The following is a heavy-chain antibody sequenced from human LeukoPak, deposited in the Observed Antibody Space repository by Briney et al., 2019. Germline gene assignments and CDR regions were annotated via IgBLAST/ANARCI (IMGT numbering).Heavy chain of an antibody. D-gene: IGHD1-26*01. CDR1: GFTFSSYG. CDR3: ARGGVGATEVYFDY. CDR2: IRYDGSNK. J-gene: IGHJ4*02. Sequence: GGSLRLSCAASGFTFSSYGMHWVRQAPGKGLEWVAFIRYDGSNKYYADSVKGRFTISRDNSKNTLYLQMNSLRAEDTAVYYCARGGVGATEVYFDYCGQGTLVTVSS. V-gene: IGHV3-30*02.